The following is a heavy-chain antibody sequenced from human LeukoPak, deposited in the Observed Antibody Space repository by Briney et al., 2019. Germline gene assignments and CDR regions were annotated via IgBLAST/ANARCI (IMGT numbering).Heavy chain of an antibody. D-gene: IGHD1-26*01. CDR2: IYYTGST. CDR1: NVSISSYY. Sequence: SETLSLTCTVSNVSISSYYWSWIRQPPGKGLEWIGYIYYTGSTKYNPSLKSRVTISVDTSKNQFSLKLSSVTAADTAVYYCARQPWNMGAYYFDHWGQGTLVTVSS. V-gene: IGHV4-59*08. CDR3: ARQPWNMGAYYFDH. J-gene: IGHJ4*02.